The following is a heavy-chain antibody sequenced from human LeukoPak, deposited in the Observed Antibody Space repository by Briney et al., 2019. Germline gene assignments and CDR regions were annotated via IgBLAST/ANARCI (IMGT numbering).Heavy chain of an antibody. J-gene: IGHJ4*02. CDR2: INHSGST. CDR1: GGSFSGYY. Sequence: NPSETLSLTCAVYGGSFSGYYWSWIRQPPGKGLEWIGEINHSGSTNYNPSLKSRVTISVDTSKNQFSLKLSSVTAADTAVYYCARVYDFWSGYYDYWGQGTLVTVSS. D-gene: IGHD3-3*01. CDR3: ARVYDFWSGYYDY. V-gene: IGHV4-34*01.